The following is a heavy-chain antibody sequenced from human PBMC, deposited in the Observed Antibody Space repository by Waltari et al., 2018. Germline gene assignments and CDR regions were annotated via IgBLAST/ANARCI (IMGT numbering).Heavy chain of an antibody. CDR3: AKDVLRITMALDAFDI. CDR2: ISGSGGST. D-gene: IGHD3-10*01. V-gene: IGHV3-23*01. CDR1: GFTFSSYA. Sequence: PGGSLRLSCAASGFTFSSYAMSWVRQAPGKGLEWVSAISGSGGSTYYADSVKGRFTISRDNSKNTLYLQMNSLRAEDTAVYYCAKDVLRITMALDAFDIWGQGTMVTVSS. J-gene: IGHJ3*02.